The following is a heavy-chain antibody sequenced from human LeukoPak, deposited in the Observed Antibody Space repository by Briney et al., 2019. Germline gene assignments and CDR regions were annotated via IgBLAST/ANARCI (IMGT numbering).Heavy chain of an antibody. CDR2: IWYNGSNK. V-gene: IGHV3-33*01. CDR1: GFAFSSYG. J-gene: IGHJ4*02. CDR3: ARDFYGDFSKFDY. Sequence: GGSLRLSCAASGFAFSSYGMHWVRQAPGKGLEWVAFIWYNGSNKDYADSVKGRFTISRDNSKNMVYLQMNSLRAEDTAVYYCARDFYGDFSKFDYWGQGTLVTVSS. D-gene: IGHD4-17*01.